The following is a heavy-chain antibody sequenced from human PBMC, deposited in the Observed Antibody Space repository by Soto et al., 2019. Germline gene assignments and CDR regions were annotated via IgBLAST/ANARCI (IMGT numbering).Heavy chain of an antibody. CDR1: GGSVSSGAYS. Sequence: PSETLSLTCAVSGGSVSSGAYSWSWIRQPPGKGLEWIGYIYHSGSTYYNPSLKSRVTISVDRSKNQFSLKLNSVTAADTAVYYCVCVGSWGSYSTNWFDPGSQEALVTVSS. CDR2: IYHSGST. D-gene: IGHD3-16*01. CDR3: VCVGSWGSYSTNWFDP. J-gene: IGHJ5*01. V-gene: IGHV4-30-2*01.